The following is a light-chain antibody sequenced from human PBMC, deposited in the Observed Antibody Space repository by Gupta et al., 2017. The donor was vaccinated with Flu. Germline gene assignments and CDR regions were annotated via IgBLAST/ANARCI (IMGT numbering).Light chain of an antibody. CDR3: MQELQTPLT. V-gene: IGKV2-30*01. J-gene: IGKJ1*01. Sequence: VVITQSPLSLSVPLGQSASISCTSSRRLVYIDGYTYLNWYPQRPGQSPRLLIYMGSNRDSGVPDRFSGSWSGTDFTLKISRVEAEDVGVYYCMQELQTPLTFGQGTNVDIK. CDR2: MGS. CDR1: RRLVYIDGYTY.